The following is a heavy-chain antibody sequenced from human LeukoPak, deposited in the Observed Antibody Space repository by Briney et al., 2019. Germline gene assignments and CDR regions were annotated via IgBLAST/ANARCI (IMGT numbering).Heavy chain of an antibody. J-gene: IGHJ5*02. CDR2: IIPILGIA. CDR3: ARGTGTTFDP. Sequence: ASVKVSCKASGDTFSSYTISWVRQAPGQGLEWLGRIIPILGIANYAQKFQGRVTITADESTSTAYMELSSLRSEDTAVYYCARGTGTTFDPWGQGTLVTVSS. D-gene: IGHD1-1*01. V-gene: IGHV1-69*02. CDR1: GDTFSSYT.